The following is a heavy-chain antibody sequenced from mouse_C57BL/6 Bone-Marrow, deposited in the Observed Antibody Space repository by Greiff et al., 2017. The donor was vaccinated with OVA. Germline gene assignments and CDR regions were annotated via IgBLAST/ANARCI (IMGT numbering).Heavy chain of an antibody. V-gene: IGHV1-74*01. CDR2: IHPSDSDT. CDR1: GYTFTSYW. D-gene: IGHD3-3*01. CDR3: AIRGWGAY. J-gene: IGHJ3*01. Sequence: QVQLQQPGAELVKPGASVKVSCKASGYTFTSYWMHWVKQRPGQGLEWIGRIHPSDSDTNYNQKFKGKATLTVDKSSSTAYMQLSRLTSEDAAVYYCAIRGWGAYWGQGTLVTVSA.